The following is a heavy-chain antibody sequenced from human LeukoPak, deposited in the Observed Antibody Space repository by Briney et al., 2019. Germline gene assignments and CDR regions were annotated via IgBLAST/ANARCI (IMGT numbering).Heavy chain of an antibody. CDR3: ARGGITYYDSSGLDY. CDR2: IYTSGST. V-gene: IGHV4-4*07. CDR1: GGSISSYY. D-gene: IGHD3-22*01. Sequence: SETLSLTCTVSGGSISSYYWSWLRQPAGKGLEWIGRIYTSGSTNYNPSLKSRVTISVDTSKKQFSLKLSSVTAADTAVYYCARGGITYYDSSGLDYWGQGTLVTVSS. J-gene: IGHJ4*02.